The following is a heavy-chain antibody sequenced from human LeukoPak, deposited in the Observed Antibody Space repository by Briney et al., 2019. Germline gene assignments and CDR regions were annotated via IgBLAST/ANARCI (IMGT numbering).Heavy chain of an antibody. Sequence: GGSLRLSCAASGFTFSSYGMHWVRQAPGKGLEWVAVISYDGSNKYYADSVKGRFTISRDNAKNSLYLKMNSLRAEDTAVYYCARDPQYCSGGICHYAAFDYWGQGTLVTVSS. D-gene: IGHD2-15*01. V-gene: IGHV3-30*03. CDR3: ARDPQYCSGGICHYAAFDY. CDR1: GFTFSSYG. J-gene: IGHJ4*02. CDR2: ISYDGSNK.